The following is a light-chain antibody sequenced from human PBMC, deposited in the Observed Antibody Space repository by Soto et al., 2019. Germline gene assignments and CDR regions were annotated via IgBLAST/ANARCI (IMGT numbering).Light chain of an antibody. V-gene: IGLV2-14*01. CDR3: SSFTTSTTDV. J-gene: IGLJ1*01. CDR2: DVT. CDR1: SSDVGAYNY. Sequence: QSALTQPASVSGSPGQSITISCTGTSSDVGAYNYVSWYQQNPGKAPKLMIYDVTNRPSGVSNRFSGSKSGNTASLTISGLQAEDEADYYCSSFTTSTTDVFGTGTKVTVL.